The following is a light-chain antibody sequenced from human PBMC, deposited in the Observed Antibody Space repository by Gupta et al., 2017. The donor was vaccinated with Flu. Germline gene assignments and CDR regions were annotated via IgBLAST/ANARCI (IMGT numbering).Light chain of an antibody. J-gene: IGLJ2*01. CDR2: DVD. Sequence: SALTQPPSSSGSPGQSVAISCTGTSSDVGGYSFVSWYQEHPGKAPKLLIYDVDKRPSVVPDRSSASKSGTAAVLTVSGLQAEDEADYFGESYAGHNDVIFGGGTKLTVL. CDR3: ESYAGHNDVI. CDR1: SSDVGGYSF. V-gene: IGLV2-8*01.